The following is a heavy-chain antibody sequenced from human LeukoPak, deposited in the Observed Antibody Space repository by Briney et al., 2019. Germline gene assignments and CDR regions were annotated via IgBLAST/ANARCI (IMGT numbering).Heavy chain of an antibody. CDR1: GFTFRSHW. J-gene: IGHJ3*02. V-gene: IGHV3-7*04. CDR2: IKQDGSEK. CDR3: ARDPRVPDAFDI. Sequence: GGSLRLSCAASGFTFRSHWMSWVRQAPGKGLQWVANIKQDGSEKYYVDSVKGRFTISRDNAKNSLYLQMNSLRAEDTAVYYCARDPRVPDAFDIWGQGTMVTVSS.